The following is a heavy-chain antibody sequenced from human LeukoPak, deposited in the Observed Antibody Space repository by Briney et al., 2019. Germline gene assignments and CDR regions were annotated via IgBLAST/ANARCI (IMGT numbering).Heavy chain of an antibody. CDR1: GFTVSSNY. D-gene: IGHD3-22*01. CDR2: IYSGGST. V-gene: IGHV3-66*01. J-gene: IGHJ3*02. CDR3: ARDQCITMIVVAVDAFDI. Sequence: GGSLRLSCAASGFTVSSNYMSWVRQAPGKGLEWVSVIYSGGSTYYADSVKGRFTISRDNSKSTLYLQMNSLRAEDTAVYYCARDQCITMIVVAVDAFDIWGQGTMVTVSS.